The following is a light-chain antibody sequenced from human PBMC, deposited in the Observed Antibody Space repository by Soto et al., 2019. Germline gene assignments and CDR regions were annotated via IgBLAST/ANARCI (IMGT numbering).Light chain of an antibody. CDR3: QQYINGYT. Sequence: EVVMTQSPATLSVFPGERVTLSCRASQSVSSGLAWYQQKLGQAPRLLIYSASTRATGIPARFSGSGSGTEFTLTISSLESDDVAVYYCQQYINGYTFGQGTKLEIK. CDR2: SAS. CDR1: QSVSSG. V-gene: IGKV3-15*01. J-gene: IGKJ2*01.